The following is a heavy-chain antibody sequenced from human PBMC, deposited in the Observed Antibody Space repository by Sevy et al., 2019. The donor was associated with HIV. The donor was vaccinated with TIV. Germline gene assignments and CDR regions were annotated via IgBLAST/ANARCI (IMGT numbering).Heavy chain of an antibody. CDR2: IYAGGTT. CDR1: GFTFGDYA. D-gene: IGHD6-19*01. J-gene: IGHJ4*02. CDR3: AGDSSSDSLSSFDF. Sequence: GGSLRLSCTASGFTFGDYAMSWFRQAPGKGLEWVSVIYAGGTTYYADSVKGRFTISRDNSNNTLYLQMNSLRADDTAVYFCAGDSSSDSLSSFDFWGQGTLVTVSS. V-gene: IGHV3-53*01.